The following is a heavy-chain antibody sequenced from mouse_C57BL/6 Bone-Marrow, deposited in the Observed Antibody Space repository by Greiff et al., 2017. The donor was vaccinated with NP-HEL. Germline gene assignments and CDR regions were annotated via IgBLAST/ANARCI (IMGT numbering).Heavy chain of an antibody. CDR3: AREGDANFDY. CDR2: INPYNGGT. Sequence: VKLVESGPVLVKPGASVKMSCKASGYTFTDYYMNWVKQSHGKSLEWIGVINPYNGGTSYNQKFKGKATLTVDKSSSTAYMKLNSLTSEDSAVYYCAREGDANFDYWGQGTTLTVSS. D-gene: IGHD2-13*01. V-gene: IGHV1-19*01. CDR1: GYTFTDYY. J-gene: IGHJ2*01.